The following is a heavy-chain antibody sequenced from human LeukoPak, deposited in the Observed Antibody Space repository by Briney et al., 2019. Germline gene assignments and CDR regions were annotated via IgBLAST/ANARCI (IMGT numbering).Heavy chain of an antibody. CDR2: IYTSGST. Sequence: SETLSLTCTVSGGSISSGSYYWSWIWQPAGKGLEWIGRIYTSGSTNYNPSLKSRVTISVDTSKNQFSLKLSSVTAADTAVYYCAREAHQILRLGELSLDYWGQGTLVTVSS. CDR1: GGSISSGSYY. D-gene: IGHD3-16*02. V-gene: IGHV4-61*02. CDR3: AREAHQILRLGELSLDY. J-gene: IGHJ4*02.